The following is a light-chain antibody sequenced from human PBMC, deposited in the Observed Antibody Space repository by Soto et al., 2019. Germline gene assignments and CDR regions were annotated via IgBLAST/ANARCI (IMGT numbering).Light chain of an antibody. CDR1: QSVSSN. CDR2: GAS. Sequence: EIVMTQSPATLSVSPGERATLSCRASQSVSSNLAWYQQKPGQAPRLLIYGASTRATGIPARFSGSGSGTEFTLTIGSLQSEDFAVYYCQLWDTFGPGTKVDIK. V-gene: IGKV3-15*01. CDR3: QLWDT. J-gene: IGKJ3*01.